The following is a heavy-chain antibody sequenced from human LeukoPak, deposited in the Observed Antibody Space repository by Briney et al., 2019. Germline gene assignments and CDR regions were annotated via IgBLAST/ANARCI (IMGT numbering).Heavy chain of an antibody. D-gene: IGHD3-16*01. CDR1: GYTFTTYE. Sequence: ASVTVSFKSSGYTFTTYEIIWVRQAPGQGLEWMGWINTRNGNANYAHQLQGRVTMTTDTSTSTSYMELASLRFDDTAIYYCARNHLGLGLWGQGTLVTVSS. V-gene: IGHV1-18*01. CDR2: INTRNGNA. CDR3: ARNHLGLGL. J-gene: IGHJ4*02.